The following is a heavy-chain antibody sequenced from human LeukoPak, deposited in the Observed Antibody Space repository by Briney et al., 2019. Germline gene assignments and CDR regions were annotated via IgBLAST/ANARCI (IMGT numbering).Heavy chain of an antibody. J-gene: IGHJ6*03. V-gene: IGHV3-23*01. Sequence: GGPLSLSCAVSGFPLSDFAMSWVRQAPGKGLEWVSTIGGGGDNTYFADSVKGRFTISRDNSKNTLFLQMVSLRAEDTAVYYCAKFEGALLGNYYMDVWGKGTTVTVSS. CDR1: GFPLSDFA. CDR3: AKFEGALLGNYYMDV. CDR2: IGGGGDNT.